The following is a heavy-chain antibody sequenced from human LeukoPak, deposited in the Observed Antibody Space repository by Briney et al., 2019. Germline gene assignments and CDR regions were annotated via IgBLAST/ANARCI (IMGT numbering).Heavy chain of an antibody. CDR3: ARDYYDSSGYYYGGY. J-gene: IGHJ4*02. CDR2: ISSSSTTI. D-gene: IGHD3-22*01. Sequence: GGSLRLSCAASGFTFSSFSMNWVRQAPGKGLEWVSYISSSSTTIYYADSVKGRFTISRDNAKNPLYLQMNSLRDEGTAVYYCARDYYDSSGYYYGGYWGQGTLVTVSS. V-gene: IGHV3-48*02. CDR1: GFTFSSFS.